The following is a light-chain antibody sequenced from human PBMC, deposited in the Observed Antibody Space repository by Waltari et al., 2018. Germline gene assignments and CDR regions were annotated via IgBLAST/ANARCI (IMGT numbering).Light chain of an antibody. Sequence: DIVMTQTPLSLPVTPGEPASISCRSSQSLLHSNGNTYLYWYLQKPGQPPRLLIYGVSNRFSGVPDRFSGSGSGTDFTLKISRVEAEDVGHYYCMQALQTPLTFGGGTKVEIK. J-gene: IGKJ4*01. V-gene: IGKV2-29*02. CDR2: GVS. CDR1: QSLLHSNGNTY. CDR3: MQALQTPLT.